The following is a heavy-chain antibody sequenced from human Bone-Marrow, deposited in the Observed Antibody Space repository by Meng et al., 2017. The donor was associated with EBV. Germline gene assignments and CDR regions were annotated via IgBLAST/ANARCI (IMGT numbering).Heavy chain of an antibody. D-gene: IGHD2-2*01. CDR2: IYHSGST. CDR3: ASSDCSSTSCYPRY. V-gene: IGHV4-30-2*01. J-gene: IGHJ4*02. CDR1: GGSISSGGSS. Sequence: QLQVEEAGSGPVQPSQTLSLTFAGSGGSISSGGSSWSWIRQPPGKGLEWIGYIYHSGSTNYNPSPKSRVTISVDRSKNQFSLKLSSVTAADTAVYYCASSDCSSTSCYPRYWGQGTLVTVSS.